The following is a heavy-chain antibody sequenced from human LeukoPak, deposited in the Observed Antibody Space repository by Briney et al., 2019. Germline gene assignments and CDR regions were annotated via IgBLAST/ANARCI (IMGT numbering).Heavy chain of an antibody. CDR2: ILYSGTTT. CDR1: GGPISPYY. V-gene: IGHV4-59*01. D-gene: IGHD1/OR15-1a*01. CDR3: ARVGDWNNLVY. J-gene: IGHJ4*02. Sequence: PSETLSLTCTVSGGPISPYYWSWIRQTPGKGLEWIGYILYSGTTTNYNPSLKSRVTISVDTSKNQFSLKLTSATAADTAVYYCARVGDWNNLVYWGQGTLVTVSS.